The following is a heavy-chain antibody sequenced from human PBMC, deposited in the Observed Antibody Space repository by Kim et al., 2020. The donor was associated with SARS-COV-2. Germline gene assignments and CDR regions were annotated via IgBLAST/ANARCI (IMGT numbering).Heavy chain of an antibody. V-gene: IGHV3-48*03. CDR2: ISSSGSTI. Sequence: GGSLRLSCAASGFTFSSYEMNWVRQAPGKGLEWVSYISSSGSTIYYADSVKGRFTISRDNAKNSLYLQMNSLRAEDTAVYYCARGERFLEWLFASYYYYGMDVWGQGTTVTVSS. CDR1: GFTFSSYE. D-gene: IGHD3-3*01. CDR3: ARGERFLEWLFASYYYYGMDV. J-gene: IGHJ6*02.